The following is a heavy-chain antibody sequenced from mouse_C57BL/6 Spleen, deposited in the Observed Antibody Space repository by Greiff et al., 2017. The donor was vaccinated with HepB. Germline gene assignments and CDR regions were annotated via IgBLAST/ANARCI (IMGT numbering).Heavy chain of an antibody. CDR2: IYPGDGDT. CDR1: GYAFSSSW. CDR3: ARRGEGGYFDV. V-gene: IGHV1-82*01. Sequence: VKLMESGPELVKPGASVKISCKASGYAFSSSWMNWVKQRPGKGLEWIGRIYPGDGDTNYNGKFKGKATLTADKSSSTAYMQLSSLTSEDSAVYFCARRGEGGYFDVWGTGTTVTVSS. J-gene: IGHJ1*03.